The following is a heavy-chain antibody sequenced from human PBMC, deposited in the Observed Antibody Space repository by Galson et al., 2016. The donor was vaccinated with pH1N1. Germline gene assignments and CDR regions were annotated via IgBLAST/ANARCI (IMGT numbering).Heavy chain of an antibody. Sequence: SLRLSCAASGFTFNNYAMAWVRQAPGQGLEWVSGISGSGAGTYYADSVKGRFTISRDNSKNTLFLQMNNLRVEDTAKYFCAKDCYTNTFLNRPAFDVWGQWTMVSVSS. D-gene: IGHD3-16*02. CDR2: ISGSGAGT. CDR1: GFTFNNYA. CDR3: AKDCYTNTFLNRPAFDV. J-gene: IGHJ3*01. V-gene: IGHV3-23*01.